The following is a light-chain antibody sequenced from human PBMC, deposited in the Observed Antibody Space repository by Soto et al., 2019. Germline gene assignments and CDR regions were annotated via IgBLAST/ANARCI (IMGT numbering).Light chain of an antibody. CDR1: QSVSSN. Sequence: EIVMTQSPATLSVSPGERATLSCRASQSVSSNLAWYQQKLGQAPRLLIYGASTRATGIPARFSGSGSGREFTLTISSLQSEDFAVYYCQQYNNWPPLTFGGGT. CDR2: GAS. CDR3: QQYNNWPPLT. J-gene: IGKJ4*01. V-gene: IGKV3-15*01.